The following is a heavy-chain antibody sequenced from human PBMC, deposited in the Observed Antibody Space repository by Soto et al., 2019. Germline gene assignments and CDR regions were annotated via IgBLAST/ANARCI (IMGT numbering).Heavy chain of an antibody. CDR3: AREIAAAGTRWFDP. V-gene: IGHV1-2*04. CDR2: INPNSGGT. CDR1: GYTFTGYY. J-gene: IGHJ5*02. Sequence: WASVKVSCKASGYTFTGYYMHWVRQAPGQGLEWMGWINPNSGGTNYAQKFQGWVTMTRDTSISTAYMELSRLRSDDTAVYYCAREIAAAGTRWFDPWGQGTLVTVSS. D-gene: IGHD6-13*01.